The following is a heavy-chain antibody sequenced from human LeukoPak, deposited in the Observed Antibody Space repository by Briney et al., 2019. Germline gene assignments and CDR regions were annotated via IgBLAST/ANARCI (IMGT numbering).Heavy chain of an antibody. D-gene: IGHD6-13*01. Sequence: ASVKVSCKALRYTFMSYGINWLRQAPGQGLEWMGWISTYDGSTNYAQKFQGRVTMTTDTSTSTAYMEPRSLRFDDTGVYYCARPYRISWYYPAGVWGQGTPVTVSS. CDR1: RYTFMSYG. V-gene: IGHV1-18*01. CDR3: ARPYRISWYYPAGV. J-gene: IGHJ4*02. CDR2: ISTYDGST.